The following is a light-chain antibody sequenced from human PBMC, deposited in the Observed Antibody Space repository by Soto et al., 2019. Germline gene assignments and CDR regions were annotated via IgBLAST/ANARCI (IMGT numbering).Light chain of an antibody. J-gene: IGKJ1*01. Sequence: EIVLTQSPATLSLSPGERATLSCRASQSVRSSYLAWYQQKPGQAPRLLIYGASTRATGIPSRFSGSGSGTDFTLTISSLQPEDFATYYCQQSYSTPWTFGQGTKVDIK. CDR2: GAS. CDR1: QSVRSSY. CDR3: QQSYSTPWT. V-gene: IGKV3-20*02.